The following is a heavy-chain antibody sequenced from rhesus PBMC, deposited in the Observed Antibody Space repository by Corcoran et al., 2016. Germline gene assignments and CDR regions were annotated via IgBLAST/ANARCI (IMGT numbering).Heavy chain of an antibody. J-gene: IGHJ4*01. CDR1: GGSFSSYW. CDR3: AREGRGVVVITTLFDY. D-gene: IGHD3-16*01. CDR2: IYGSRGST. V-gene: IGHV4-160*01. Sequence: QVQLQESGPGLVKPSETLSLTCAVSGGSFSSYWWGWIRQPPGKGLEWIGCIYGSRGSTEYNPHSKSRATNSRDTSKNQFALKLGSVAAADTAVYYCAREGRGVVVITTLFDYWGQGVLVTVSS.